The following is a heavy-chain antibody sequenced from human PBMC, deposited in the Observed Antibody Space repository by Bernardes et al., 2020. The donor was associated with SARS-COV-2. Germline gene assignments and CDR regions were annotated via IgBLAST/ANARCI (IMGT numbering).Heavy chain of an antibody. J-gene: IGHJ4*02. CDR3: ARDFGGPVDH. CDR1: GLIVSSNH. V-gene: IGHV3-66*01. D-gene: IGHD3-16*01. Sequence: GGSLRLSCAASGLIVSSNHMNWVRQAPGKGLEWVSIIYSGGPTDYADSVKGRFTIIRDNAQNTLYLQMNSLRIEDTAVYYCARDFGGPVDHWGQGTLVTVSS. CDR2: IYSGGPT.